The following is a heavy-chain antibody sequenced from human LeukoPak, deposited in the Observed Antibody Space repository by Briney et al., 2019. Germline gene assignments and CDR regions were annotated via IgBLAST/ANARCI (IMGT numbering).Heavy chain of an antibody. Sequence: SVKVSCKASGGTFSSYAISWVRQAPGQGLEWMGGIIPIFGTANYAQKFQGRVTITADESTSTAYMELSSLRSEDTAVYYCARDSGLGDGAFDIWGQGTMVTVSS. CDR2: IIPIFGTA. CDR3: ARDSGLGDGAFDI. J-gene: IGHJ3*02. D-gene: IGHD3-16*01. CDR1: GGTFSSYA. V-gene: IGHV1-69*13.